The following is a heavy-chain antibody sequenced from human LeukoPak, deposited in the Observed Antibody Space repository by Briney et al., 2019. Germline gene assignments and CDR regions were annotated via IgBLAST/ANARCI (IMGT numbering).Heavy chain of an antibody. CDR1: GYTFTSYY. J-gene: IGHJ4*02. V-gene: IGHV1-46*01. D-gene: IGHD2/OR15-2a*01. CDR2: INPSGGST. CDR3: ARKAILAYYFDY. Sequence: ASAKVSCKASGYTFTSYYMHWVRQAPGQGLEWMGIINPSGGSTSYAQKFQGRVTMTRDMSTSTVYMELSSLRSEDTAVYYCARKAILAYYFDYWGQGTLVTVSS.